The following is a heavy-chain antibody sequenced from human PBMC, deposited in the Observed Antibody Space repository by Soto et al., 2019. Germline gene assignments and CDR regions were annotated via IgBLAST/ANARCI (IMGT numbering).Heavy chain of an antibody. D-gene: IGHD5-12*01. CDR3: AKDGNGGYSGYVHFDY. Sequence: GGSLRLSCAASGFTFSSYAMSWVRQAPGKGLEWVSAISGSGGSTYYADSVKGRFTISRDNSKNTLYLQMNSLRAEDTAVYYCAKDGNGGYSGYVHFDYWGQGTLVTVSS. V-gene: IGHV3-23*01. CDR1: GFTFSSYA. CDR2: ISGSGGST. J-gene: IGHJ4*02.